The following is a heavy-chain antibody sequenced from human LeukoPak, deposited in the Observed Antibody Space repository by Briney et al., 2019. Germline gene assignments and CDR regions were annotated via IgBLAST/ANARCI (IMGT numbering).Heavy chain of an antibody. V-gene: IGHV4-59*01. Sequence: SETLSLTCTVSGGSISSYYWSWIRQPPGKGLEWIGYIYYSGNTNYKPSLKSRVTISVDTSKNQFSLKPSSVTAADTAVYYCARVGTPAAILFFDYWGRGTLVTVSS. CDR1: GGSISSYY. CDR3: ARVGTPAAILFFDY. J-gene: IGHJ4*02. D-gene: IGHD2-2*02. CDR2: IYYSGNT.